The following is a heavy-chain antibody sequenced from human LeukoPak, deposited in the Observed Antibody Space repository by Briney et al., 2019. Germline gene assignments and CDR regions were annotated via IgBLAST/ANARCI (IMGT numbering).Heavy chain of an antibody. CDR3: AKALYSSSWYYFDY. D-gene: IGHD6-13*01. CDR1: GFTFDDYA. Sequence: GRSLRLSCAASGFTFDDYAMHWVRQAPGKGLEWVSGISWNSGSIGYADSVKGRFTISRDNAKNSLYLQMNSLRAEDMALYYCAKALYSSSWYYFDYWGQETLVTVSS. V-gene: IGHV3-9*03. J-gene: IGHJ4*02. CDR2: ISWNSGSI.